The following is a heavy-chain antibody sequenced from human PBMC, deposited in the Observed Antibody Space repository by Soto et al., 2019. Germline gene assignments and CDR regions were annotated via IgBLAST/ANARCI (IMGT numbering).Heavy chain of an antibody. CDR1: GFTFSSYA. CDR3: AKTQADSSSSKLSDVGY. V-gene: IGHV3-23*01. J-gene: IGHJ4*02. CDR2: ISGSGGST. D-gene: IGHD6-6*01. Sequence: GGSLRLSCAASGFTFSSYAMSWVRQAPGKGLEWVSAISGSGGSTYYADSVKGRFTISRDNSKNTLYLQMNSLRAEDTAVYYCAKTQADSSSSKLSDVGYWGQGTLVTVSS.